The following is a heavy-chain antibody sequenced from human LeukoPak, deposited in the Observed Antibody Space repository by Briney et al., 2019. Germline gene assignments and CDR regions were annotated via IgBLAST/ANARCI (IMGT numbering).Heavy chain of an antibody. J-gene: IGHJ4*02. CDR2: IYYSGST. CDR3: ARESRRSYCNEY. CDR1: GGSISSYY. D-gene: IGHD3-10*01. Sequence: SETLSLTCTVSGGSISSYYWSWIRQPPGKGLGWIGYIYYSGSTSYNPSLKSRVTMSVDTSKNQFSLKLSSVTAADTAEYFCARESRRSYCNEYWGQGTLVTVSS. V-gene: IGHV4-59*12.